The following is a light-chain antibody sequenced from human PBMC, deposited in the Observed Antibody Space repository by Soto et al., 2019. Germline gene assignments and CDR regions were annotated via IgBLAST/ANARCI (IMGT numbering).Light chain of an antibody. J-gene: IGLJ2*01. CDR2: RAS. Sequence: QSVLTQPPSASGTPGQRVTISCSGSSSNIGSNYVYWYQQVPGTAPRLLMYRASQRPSGVPDRFSGSKSGTSASLAISGLRSEDEADYYCAAWADTLNGLVFGGGTKLTV. CDR3: AAWADTLNGLV. CDR1: SSNIGSNY. V-gene: IGLV1-47*01.